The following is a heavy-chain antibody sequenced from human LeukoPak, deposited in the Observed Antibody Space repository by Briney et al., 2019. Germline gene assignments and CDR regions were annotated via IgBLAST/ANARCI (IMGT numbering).Heavy chain of an antibody. V-gene: IGHV4-59*12. J-gene: IGHJ5*01. CDR1: GGSISSYY. Sequence: SETLSLTGTVSGGSISSYYWSWIRQPPGKGLEWIGYIYYSGSTNYNPSLKSRVTISVDTSKNQFSLKLSSVAAADTAVYYCARLPPRFDPWGQGTLVTVSS. CDR2: IYYSGST. CDR3: ARLPPRFDP.